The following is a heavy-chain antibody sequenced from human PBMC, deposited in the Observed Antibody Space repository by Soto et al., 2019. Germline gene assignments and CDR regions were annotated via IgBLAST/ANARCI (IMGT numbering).Heavy chain of an antibody. Sequence: QITLKESGPTLVKPTQTLTLTCTFSGFSLTTYGVGVGWVRQPPGKALEWLALIYWDDDKRYSPSLRSRLTITKDTSKNHVVLTITSMYPVDTATYYCAHRLTLNSDWNYGRFDYWGQGTLVTVS. CDR1: GFSLTTYGVG. D-gene: IGHD1-7*01. J-gene: IGHJ4*02. V-gene: IGHV2-5*02. CDR2: IYWDDDK. CDR3: AHRLTLNSDWNYGRFDY.